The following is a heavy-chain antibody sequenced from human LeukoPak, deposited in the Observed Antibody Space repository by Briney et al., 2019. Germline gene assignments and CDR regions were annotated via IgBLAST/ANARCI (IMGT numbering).Heavy chain of an antibody. J-gene: IGHJ4*02. Sequence: PSETLSLTCAVYGGSFSGYYWSWIRQPPGKGLEWIGEINHSGSTNYNPSLKSRVTISVDTSKNQFSLKLSSVTAADTAVYYCARGGPVLPATKWGLFDYWGQGMLVTVSS. D-gene: IGHD2-2*01. CDR3: ARGGPVLPATKWGLFDY. V-gene: IGHV4-34*01. CDR1: GGSFSGYY. CDR2: INHSGST.